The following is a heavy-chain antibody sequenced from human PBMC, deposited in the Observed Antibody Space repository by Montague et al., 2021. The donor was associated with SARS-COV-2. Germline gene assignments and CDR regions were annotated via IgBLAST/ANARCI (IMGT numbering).Heavy chain of an antibody. Sequence: TLSLTCAVSGGSVSSGGYSWYWIREAPGKGLEWIGHIHHSGNTYYNPSLESRVTISGDRPKNQFSLKVTSITAADTAVYYCASYRDYGDYYWGQGTLVTASS. J-gene: IGHJ4*02. CDR3: ASYRDYGDYY. CDR2: IHHSGNT. V-gene: IGHV4-30-2*01. CDR1: GGSVSSGGYS. D-gene: IGHD4-17*01.